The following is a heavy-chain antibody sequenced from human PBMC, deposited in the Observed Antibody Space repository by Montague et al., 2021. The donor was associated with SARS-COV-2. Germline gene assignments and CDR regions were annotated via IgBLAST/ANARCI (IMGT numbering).Heavy chain of an antibody. CDR2: INHSGYT. Sequence: SETLSLTCAVYGASSSNYYWSWIRQSPGKGLEWVGKINHSGYTDYNPSLESRLTISLDSSKKQFSLKMTSVTAADTAIYYASVPRYSFGFWAYWGQGTLVSVSS. D-gene: IGHD5-12*01. J-gene: IGHJ4*02. CDR1: GASSSNYY. CDR3: SVPRYSFGFWAY. V-gene: IGHV4-34*01.